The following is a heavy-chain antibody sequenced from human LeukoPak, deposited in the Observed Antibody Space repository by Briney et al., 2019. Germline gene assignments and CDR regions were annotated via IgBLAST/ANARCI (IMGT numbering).Heavy chain of an antibody. V-gene: IGHV3-30*18. CDR1: GLTFSSYA. J-gene: IGHJ4*02. Sequence: GGSLRLSCATSGLTFSSYAMSWVRQAPGKGLEWVAVISYDGSNKYYADSVKGRFTISRDNSKNTLYLQMNSLRAEDTAVYYCAKDFVILAGIDYWGQGTLVTVSS. D-gene: IGHD6-19*01. CDR2: ISYDGSNK. CDR3: AKDFVILAGIDY.